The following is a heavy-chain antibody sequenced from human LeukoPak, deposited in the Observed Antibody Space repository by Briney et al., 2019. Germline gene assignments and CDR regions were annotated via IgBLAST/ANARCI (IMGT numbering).Heavy chain of an antibody. D-gene: IGHD3-22*01. CDR1: GGSFSGYY. J-gene: IGHJ6*03. CDR3: AWSRRDRYYYYYYMDV. V-gene: IGHV4-34*01. Sequence: SETLSLTCAVYGGSFSGYYWSWIRQPPGKGREWMGEINHSGSTNYNPSLNSRVTISIDTSNNQFSLKRSSVTAAATAVYYCAWSRRDRYYYYYYMDVWGKGTTVTVSS. CDR2: INHSGST.